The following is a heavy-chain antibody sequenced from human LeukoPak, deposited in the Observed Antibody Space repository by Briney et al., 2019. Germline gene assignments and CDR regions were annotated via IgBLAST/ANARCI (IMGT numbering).Heavy chain of an antibody. J-gene: IGHJ4*02. Sequence: GGCLRLSCAASGFTFSKYWMLWVRQAPGKGLESVSRINTDGTVTTYADSVKGRFTVSRDNADNTMFLQMNSVRDEDTAVYYCATKQWLAPPPDSWGQGTPVTVSS. CDR1: GFTFSKYW. V-gene: IGHV3-74*01. D-gene: IGHD6-19*01. CDR2: INTDGTVT. CDR3: ATKQWLAPPPDS.